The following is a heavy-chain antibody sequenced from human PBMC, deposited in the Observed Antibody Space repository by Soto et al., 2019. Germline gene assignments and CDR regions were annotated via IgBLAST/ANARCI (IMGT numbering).Heavy chain of an antibody. CDR1: GFTFSSYC. V-gene: IGHV3-30*18. D-gene: IGHD5-18*01. CDR2: ISYDGSNK. Sequence: GVSRRLSCAASGFTFSSYCMHWVRQAPGKGLEWVAVISYDGSNKYYADSVKGRFTISRENFKNTLYLQINSLRTEDTAVYYCAKCGCSYGSYYYYCMDVWGQGTTVTVSS. CDR3: AKCGCSYGSYYYYCMDV. J-gene: IGHJ6*02.